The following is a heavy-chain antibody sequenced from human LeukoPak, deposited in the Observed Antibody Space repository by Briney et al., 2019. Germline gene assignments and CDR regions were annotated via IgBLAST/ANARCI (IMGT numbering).Heavy chain of an antibody. D-gene: IGHD7-27*01. CDR1: VGTFSSYA. Sequence: GSSVKVSCKASVGTFSSYAISWVRQAPGRGREWMGGIIPIFGTANYAQKFQGRVTITADESTSTAYMELSSLRSEDTAVYYCARAAGDSERGGDYFDYWGQGTLVTVSS. V-gene: IGHV1-69*01. CDR2: IIPIFGTA. J-gene: IGHJ4*02. CDR3: ARAAGDSERGGDYFDY.